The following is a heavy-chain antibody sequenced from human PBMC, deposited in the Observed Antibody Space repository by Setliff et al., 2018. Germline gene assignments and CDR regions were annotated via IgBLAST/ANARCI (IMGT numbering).Heavy chain of an antibody. CDR3: ARQGRKSDSRGYYYWTDFDY. CDR2: IHYSGST. CDR1: AGSISSSSYY. D-gene: IGHD3-22*01. V-gene: IGHV4-39*01. Sequence: SETLSLTCTVSAGSISSSSYYWGWIRQPPGKGLEWIVTIHYSGSTYYNPSLKSRVTTSVDTSKNQFSLKLSSVTAADTAVYYCARQGRKSDSRGYYYWTDFDYWGQGALVTVSS. J-gene: IGHJ4*02.